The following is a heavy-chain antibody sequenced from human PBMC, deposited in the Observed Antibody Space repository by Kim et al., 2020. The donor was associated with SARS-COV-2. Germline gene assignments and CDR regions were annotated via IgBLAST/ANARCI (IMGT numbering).Heavy chain of an antibody. V-gene: IGHV3-11*01. CDR2: ISSSGSTI. J-gene: IGHJ3*02. Sequence: GGSLRLSCAASGFTFSDYYMSWIRQAPGKGLEWVSYISSSGSTIYYADSVKGRFTISRDNAKNSLYLQMNSLRAEDTAVYYCARDRFPFMITFSAFDICGQGTMVTVSS. D-gene: IGHD3-16*01. CDR3: ARDRFPFMITFSAFDI. CDR1: GFTFSDYY.